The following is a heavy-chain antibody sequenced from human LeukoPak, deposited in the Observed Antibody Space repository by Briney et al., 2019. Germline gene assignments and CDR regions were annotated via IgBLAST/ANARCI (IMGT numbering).Heavy chain of an antibody. V-gene: IGHV3-30-3*01. Sequence: GGSLRLSCAASGFTFSSYAMHWVRQAPGKGLEWVAVISYDGSNKYYADSVKGRFTISRDNSKNTLYLQMNSLRAEDTAVYYCARDRSITMSPYYYYGMDVWGQGTTVTVSS. D-gene: IGHD3-22*01. CDR1: GFTFSSYA. J-gene: IGHJ6*02. CDR3: ARDRSITMSPYYYYGMDV. CDR2: ISYDGSNK.